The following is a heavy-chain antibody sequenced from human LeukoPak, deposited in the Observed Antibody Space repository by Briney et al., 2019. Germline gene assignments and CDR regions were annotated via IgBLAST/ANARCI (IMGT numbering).Heavy chain of an antibody. V-gene: IGHV1-69*13. CDR3: ARDLECSSTSCYDY. CDR1: GGTFSSSA. J-gene: IGHJ4*02. D-gene: IGHD2-2*01. CDR2: IIPIFGTP. Sequence: SVKVSCTASGGTFSSSAISWVRQAPGQGLEWMGGIIPIFGTPNYAQKFQGRVTITADESTSTAYMELSSLRSEDTAVYYCARDLECSSTSCYDYWGQGTLVTVSS.